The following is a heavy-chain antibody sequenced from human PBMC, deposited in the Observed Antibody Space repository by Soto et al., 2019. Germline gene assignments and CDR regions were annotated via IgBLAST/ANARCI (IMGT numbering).Heavy chain of an antibody. J-gene: IGHJ5*02. D-gene: IGHD3-10*01. CDR2: IYHSGST. V-gene: IGHV4-30-2*01. Sequence: QLQLQESGSGLVKPSQTLSLTCAVSGGSISSGGYSWSWIRQPPGKGLEWIGYIYHSGSTYYNPALKSRGTISVDRSKNQFALKLSSVTAADTAVYYCARASAMVRGVRGWFDPWGQGTLVTVSS. CDR1: GGSISSGGYS. CDR3: ARASAMVRGVRGWFDP.